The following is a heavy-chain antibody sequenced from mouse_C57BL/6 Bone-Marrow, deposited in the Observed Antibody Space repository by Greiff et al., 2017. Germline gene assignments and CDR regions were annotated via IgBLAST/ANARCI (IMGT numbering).Heavy chain of an antibody. CDR3: TFYYYGPIGDY. CDR2: IDPENGDT. V-gene: IGHV14-4*01. J-gene: IGHJ2*01. D-gene: IGHD1-1*01. Sequence: EVQLQQSGAELVRPGASVKLSCTASGFNIKDDYMHWVKQRPEQGLEWIGWIDPENGDTEYASKFQGKATITADTSSNTAYLQLSSLPSEDTAVYYCTFYYYGPIGDYWGQGTTLTVSS. CDR1: GFNIKDDY.